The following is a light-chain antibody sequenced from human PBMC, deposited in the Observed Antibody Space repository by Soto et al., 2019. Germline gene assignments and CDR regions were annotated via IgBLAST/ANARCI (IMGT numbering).Light chain of an antibody. J-gene: IGKJ5*01. CDR3: QQYGSSPPVT. Sequence: EIVLTQSPGTLSLSPGERATLSCRASQSVSSSYLAWYQQKPGQAPRLLIYGASSRATGIPDRFSGSGSCTDFTVTISRLDPADFAVYYCQQYGSSPPVTFGQGTRVEIK. V-gene: IGKV3-20*01. CDR2: GAS. CDR1: QSVSSSY.